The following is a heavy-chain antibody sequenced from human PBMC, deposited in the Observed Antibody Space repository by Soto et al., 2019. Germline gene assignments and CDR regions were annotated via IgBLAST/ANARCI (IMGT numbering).Heavy chain of an antibody. CDR1: GGTFSSYT. D-gene: IGHD4-4*01. CDR3: ARGVMTTLTSH. CDR2: IIPILGIA. Sequence: QVQLVQSGAEVKKPGSSVKVSCKASGGTFSSYTTSWVRQAPGQGLEWKGRIIPILGIANYAQKFQGRVTITADKSTSTAYMELSSLRSEDTAVYYCARGVMTTLTSHWGQGTLVTVSS. V-gene: IGHV1-69*02. J-gene: IGHJ4*02.